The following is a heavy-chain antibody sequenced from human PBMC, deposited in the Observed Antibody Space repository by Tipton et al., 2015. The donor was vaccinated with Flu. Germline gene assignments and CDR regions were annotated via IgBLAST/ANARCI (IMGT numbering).Heavy chain of an antibody. CDR2: ISAYNGNT. J-gene: IGHJ4*02. Sequence: QLVQSGAEVKKPGASVKVSCKASGYTFSKSDISWVRQAPGQGLEWMGWISAYNGNTDYAQKFQGRVTMTTDTSTSTAYMELRGLRSDDTAVYYCARINYYFDSWGQGTLVTVSS. V-gene: IGHV1-18*04. CDR1: GYTFSKSD. D-gene: IGHD1-20*01. CDR3: ARINYYFDS.